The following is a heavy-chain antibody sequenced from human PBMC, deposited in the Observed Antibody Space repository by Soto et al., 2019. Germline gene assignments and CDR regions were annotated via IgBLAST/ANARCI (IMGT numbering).Heavy chain of an antibody. CDR1: GGSISSGGYY. CDR3: ARDLAPLGYCSGGSCYSNAFDI. J-gene: IGHJ3*02. D-gene: IGHD2-15*01. Sequence: QVQLQESGPGLVKPSQTLSLTCTVSGGSISSGGYYWSWIRQHPGKGLEWIGYSYYSGSTYYNPSLKSRVTISVNTSKTQLHLKMRSVTAADTAVYYCARDLAPLGYCSGGSCYSNAFDIWGQGTMVTVSS. CDR2: SYYSGST. V-gene: IGHV4-31*03.